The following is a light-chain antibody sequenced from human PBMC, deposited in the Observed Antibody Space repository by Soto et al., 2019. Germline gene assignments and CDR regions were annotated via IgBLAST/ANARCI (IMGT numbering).Light chain of an antibody. Sequence: DIQMIQSPSSLSASVGDRVTITCQASQEISNYLNWYQQKPGKAPKLLIYDASNLERGVPSRFSGRGSGTDFTFSISSLQPEDVATYYCQQCDHLPRTFGRGTKVEIK. J-gene: IGKJ1*01. V-gene: IGKV1-33*01. CDR2: DAS. CDR1: QEISNY. CDR3: QQCDHLPRT.